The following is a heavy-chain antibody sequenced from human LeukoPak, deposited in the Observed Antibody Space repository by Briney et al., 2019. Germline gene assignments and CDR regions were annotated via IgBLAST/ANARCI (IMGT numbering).Heavy chain of an antibody. CDR3: ARASSSWYPIDY. Sequence: GGSLRLSCAASGFTVSSNYMSWVRQAPGKGLEWVSVIYSGGSTYYADSVKGRFTISRDNAKNSLYLQMNSLRAEDTAVYYCARASSSWYPIDYWGQGTLVTVSS. CDR1: GFTVSSNY. D-gene: IGHD6-13*01. CDR2: IYSGGST. J-gene: IGHJ4*02. V-gene: IGHV3-53*01.